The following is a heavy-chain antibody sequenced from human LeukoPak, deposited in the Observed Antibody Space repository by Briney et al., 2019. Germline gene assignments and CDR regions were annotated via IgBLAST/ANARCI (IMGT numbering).Heavy chain of an antibody. CDR1: GITFSSYS. Sequence: GGSLRLSCAASGITFSSYSMNWVRQAPGRGLEWVSSISSSSSIIFYADSVKGRFTISRDNAKNSLYLQMISLRAEDMAVYYCARGGAGATKDDTFDIWGQGTMVTVSS. D-gene: IGHD1-1*01. CDR3: ARGGAGATKDDTFDI. V-gene: IGHV3-21*01. CDR2: ISSSSSII. J-gene: IGHJ3*02.